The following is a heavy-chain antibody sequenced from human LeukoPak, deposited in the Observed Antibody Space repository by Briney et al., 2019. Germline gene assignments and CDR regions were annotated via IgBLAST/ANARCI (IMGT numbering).Heavy chain of an antibody. J-gene: IGHJ4*02. V-gene: IGHV3-48*04. Sequence: GGSLRLSCAASGFTFSSYSMNWVRQAPGKGLEWVSYISSSGSTIYYADSVKGRFTISRDNAKNSLYLQMNSLRAEDTAVYYCARRGSSGWTRYFDYWGQGTLVTVSS. D-gene: IGHD6-19*01. CDR3: ARRGSSGWTRYFDY. CDR1: GFTFSSYS. CDR2: ISSSGSTI.